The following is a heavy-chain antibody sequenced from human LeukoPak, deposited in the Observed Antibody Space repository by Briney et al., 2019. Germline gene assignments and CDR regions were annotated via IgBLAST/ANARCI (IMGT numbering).Heavy chain of an antibody. CDR3: ARHVRSGWYYFDY. CDR2: ISYSGST. J-gene: IGHJ4*02. D-gene: IGHD6-19*01. V-gene: IGHV4-39*01. CDR1: GGSISTSSYY. Sequence: PSETLSLTCTVSGGSISTSSYYWGWIRQPPGKGLEWIGSISYSGSTYYNPSLKSRVTISVDTSNNQFSLKLSSVTAADTAAYYCARHVRSGWYYFDYWGQGTLVTVSS.